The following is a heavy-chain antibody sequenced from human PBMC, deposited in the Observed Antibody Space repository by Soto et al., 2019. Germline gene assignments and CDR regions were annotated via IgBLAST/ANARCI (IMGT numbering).Heavy chain of an antibody. CDR1: GFTVSSNY. CDR2: IYSGGST. CDR3: GPPQAGLYSGGGFDY. Sequence: EVQLVESGGGLVQPGGSLRLSCAASGFTVSSNYMSWVRQAPGKGLEWVSVIYSGGSTYYADSVKGRFTISRDNSTNTLNVQMNSLRAEDTEVYYCGPPQAGLYSGGGFDYWGQGTLFTVSS. V-gene: IGHV3-66*01. D-gene: IGHD1-26*01. J-gene: IGHJ4*02.